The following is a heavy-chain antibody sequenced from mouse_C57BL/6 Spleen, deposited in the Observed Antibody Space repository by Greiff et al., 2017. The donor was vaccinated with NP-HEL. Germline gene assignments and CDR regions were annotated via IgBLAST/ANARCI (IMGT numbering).Heavy chain of an antibody. CDR3: ARWSNYPDYAMDY. D-gene: IGHD2-5*01. CDR1: GYSFTGYF. Sequence: VQLQQSGPELVKPGDSVKISCKASGYSFTGYFMNWVMQSHGKSLEWIGRINPYNGDTFYNQKFKGKATLTVDKSSSTAHMELRSLTSEDSAVYYCARWSNYPDYAMDYWGQGTSVTVSS. J-gene: IGHJ4*01. V-gene: IGHV1-20*01. CDR2: INPYNGDT.